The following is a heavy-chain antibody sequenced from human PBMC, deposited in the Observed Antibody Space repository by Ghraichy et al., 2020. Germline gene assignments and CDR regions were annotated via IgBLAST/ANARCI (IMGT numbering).Heavy chain of an antibody. CDR1: GFTFSSYW. CDR3: ARDHYGSGSYYNVLPYYYYGMDV. CDR2: IKQDGSEK. D-gene: IGHD3-10*01. Sequence: GGSLRLSCAASGFTFSSYWMSWVRQAPGKGLEWVANIKQDGSEKYYVDSVKGRFTISRDNAKNSLYLQMNSLRAEDTAVYYCARDHYGSGSYYNVLPYYYYGMDVWGQGTTVTVSS. J-gene: IGHJ6*02. V-gene: IGHV3-7*01.